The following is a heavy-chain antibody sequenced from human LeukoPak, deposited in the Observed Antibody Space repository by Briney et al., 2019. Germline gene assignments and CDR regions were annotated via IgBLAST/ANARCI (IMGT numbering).Heavy chain of an antibody. J-gene: IGHJ4*02. Sequence: ASVKVSCKASGDTFSSYTLHWVRQAPGQRLELMGWINTGNSKTSYSAGFQGRVTISWDTSASTAYMELSSLRSDDTAVYYCARGNNGFNSGSYYTYWGQGTLVTVSS. D-gene: IGHD3-10*01. V-gene: IGHV1-3*04. CDR2: INTGNSKT. CDR3: ARGNNGFNSGSYYTY. CDR1: GDTFSSYT.